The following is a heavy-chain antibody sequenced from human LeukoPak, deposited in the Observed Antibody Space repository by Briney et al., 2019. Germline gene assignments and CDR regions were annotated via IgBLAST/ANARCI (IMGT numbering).Heavy chain of an antibody. CDR3: ARGLSGVDY. J-gene: IGHJ4*02. CDR2: INHSGST. CDR1: GRSFSGYY. D-gene: IGHD6-25*01. Sequence: PSETLSLTCAVYGRSFSGYYWSWIRQPPGKGLEWIGEINHSGSTNYNPSLKSRVTISVDTSKNQFSLKLSSVTAADTAVYYCARGLSGVDYWGQGTLVTVSS. V-gene: IGHV4-34*01.